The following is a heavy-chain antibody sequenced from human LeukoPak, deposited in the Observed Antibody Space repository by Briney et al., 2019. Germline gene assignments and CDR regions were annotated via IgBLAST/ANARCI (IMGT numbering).Heavy chain of an antibody. V-gene: IGHV4-39*01. D-gene: IGHD6-13*01. CDR1: GGSISSSSHS. Sequence: SEALSLTCTVSGGSISSSSHSWGWIREPPGKELEWTGSIYYTGRTYYNPSLKSRVTLSVDTSKNQFSLKLSSVTAADTAVYYCAQSLGSSNWIGNWFDPWGQGTLVTVSS. J-gene: IGHJ5*02. CDR2: IYYTGRT. CDR3: AQSLGSSNWIGNWFDP.